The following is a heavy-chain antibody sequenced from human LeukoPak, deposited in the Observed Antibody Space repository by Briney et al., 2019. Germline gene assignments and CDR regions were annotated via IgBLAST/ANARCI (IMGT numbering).Heavy chain of an antibody. D-gene: IGHD3/OR15-3a*01. Sequence: GGSLRLSCAASGFTFSTYSMNWVRQAPGKGLEWVSYISSGSSTIYYADSVKGRFTISRDSAKNSLYLQMNSLRAEDTAVYYCAREGSGLVIHAFDIWGQGTMVTVSS. V-gene: IGHV3-48*01. J-gene: IGHJ3*02. CDR2: ISSGSSTI. CDR1: GFTFSTYS. CDR3: AREGSGLVIHAFDI.